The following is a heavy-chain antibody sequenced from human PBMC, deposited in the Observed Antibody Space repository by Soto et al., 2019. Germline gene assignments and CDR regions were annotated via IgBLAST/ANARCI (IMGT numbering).Heavy chain of an antibody. CDR2: MNPNSGNT. V-gene: IGHV1-8*01. CDR3: ARGKAVVDAFDI. J-gene: IGHJ3*02. Sequence: ASVKVSCKASGYTFTSYDINWVRQATGQGLEWMGWMNPNSGNTGYAQKFQGRVTMTRNTSISTAYMELSSLRSEDTAVYYCARGKAVVDAFDIWGQGTMVTVSS. D-gene: IGHD6-19*01. CDR1: GYTFTSYD.